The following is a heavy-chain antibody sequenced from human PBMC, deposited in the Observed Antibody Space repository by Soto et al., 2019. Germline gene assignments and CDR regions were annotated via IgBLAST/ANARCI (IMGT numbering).Heavy chain of an antibody. D-gene: IGHD3-3*01. Sequence: QVQLVESGGGLVKPGGSLRLSCAASGFTFSDYYMSWIRQAPGKGLEWVSYISSSGSTIYYADSVKVRFTISRDNAKNSLYLQMNSLRAEDTAVYYCARDDRETIFGAEVPNWFDPWGQGTLVTVSS. CDR1: GFTFSDYY. V-gene: IGHV3-11*01. CDR2: ISSSGSTI. J-gene: IGHJ5*02. CDR3: ARDDRETIFGAEVPNWFDP.